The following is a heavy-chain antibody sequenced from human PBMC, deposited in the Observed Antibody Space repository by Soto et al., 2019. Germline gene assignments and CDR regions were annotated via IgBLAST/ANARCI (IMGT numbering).Heavy chain of an antibody. D-gene: IGHD2-15*01. CDR2: IWYDGSNK. CDR1: GFTFSSYG. Sequence: QVQLVESGGGVVQPGRSLRLSCAASGFTFSSYGMHWVRQAPGKGLEWVAVIWYDGSNKYYADSVKGRFTISRDNSKNTLYLQRNSLRAEDTAVYYCARGRAYCSGGSCYGTPHPFDYWGQGTLVTVSS. V-gene: IGHV3-33*01. J-gene: IGHJ4*02. CDR3: ARGRAYCSGGSCYGTPHPFDY.